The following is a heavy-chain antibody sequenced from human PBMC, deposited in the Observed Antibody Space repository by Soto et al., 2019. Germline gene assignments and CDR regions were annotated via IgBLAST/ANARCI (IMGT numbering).Heavy chain of an antibody. CDR2: ISSDGKSE. V-gene: IGHV3-30*18. J-gene: IGHJ4*02. Sequence: QVQLVESGGGVVQPGRSLRLSCAASGFTFSTYGMHWVRQPPGKGLEWVAVISSDGKSEHYADPVKGRFSISRDNSKNTLSLQMNSLRVEDTAVYYCAKTITTYSGHSRGRGALVDYWGQGTLVTVSS. D-gene: IGHD3-22*01. CDR1: GFTFSTYG. CDR3: AKTITTYSGHSRGRGALVDY.